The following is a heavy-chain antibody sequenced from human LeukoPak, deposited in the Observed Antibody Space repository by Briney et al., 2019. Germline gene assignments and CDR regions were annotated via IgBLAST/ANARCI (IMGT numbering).Heavy chain of an antibody. CDR2: IIPIFGTA. J-gene: IGHJ4*02. D-gene: IGHD3-3*01. Sequence: GASVKVSCKASGGTFSSYAISWVRQAPGQGLEWMGGIIPIFGTANYAQKFQGRVTITADESTSTAYMELSSLRSEDTAVYYCARDSVSNYDFWSGYYSPGDYWGQGTLVTVSS. CDR3: ARDSVSNYDFWSGYYSPGDY. V-gene: IGHV1-69*13. CDR1: GGTFSSYA.